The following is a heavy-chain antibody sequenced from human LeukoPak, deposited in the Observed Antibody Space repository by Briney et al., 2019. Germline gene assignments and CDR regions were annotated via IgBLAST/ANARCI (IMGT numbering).Heavy chain of an antibody. CDR2: ISSSGGTI. D-gene: IGHD3-22*01. Sequence: TGGSLRLSCAASGFTSSDYYMSWIRQAPGKGLEWVSYISSSGGTIYYADSVKGRFTISRDNAKNSLYLQMNSLRAEDTAVYYCARVDYYDRTPDYWGQGTLVTVSS. J-gene: IGHJ4*02. CDR1: GFTSSDYY. CDR3: ARVDYYDRTPDY. V-gene: IGHV3-11*04.